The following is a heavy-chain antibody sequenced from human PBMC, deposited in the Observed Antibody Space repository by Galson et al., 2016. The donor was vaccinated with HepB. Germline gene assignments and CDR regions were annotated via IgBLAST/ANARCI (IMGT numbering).Heavy chain of an antibody. V-gene: IGHV3-11*01. D-gene: IGHD1-7*01. CDR3: VRSAFGDWHSV. CDR2: ISGSGSVI. Sequence: SLRLSCAASGFAFVDFHMSWIRQAPGKGPQWVAYISGSGSVIYEDSVRGRFTISKDNAKNFLYLQLTSLRVEDTAVYYCVRSAFGDWHSVWGQGTKVTVSS. CDR1: GFAFVDFH. J-gene: IGHJ4*02.